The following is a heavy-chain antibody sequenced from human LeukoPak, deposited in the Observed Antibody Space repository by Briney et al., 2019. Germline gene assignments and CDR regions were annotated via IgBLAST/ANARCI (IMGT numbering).Heavy chain of an antibody. V-gene: IGHV1-24*01. CDR1: GYTLTELS. Sequence: ASVKVSCKVSGYTLTELSMHWVRQAPGKGLEWMGGFDPEDGETIYAQKFQGRVTMTEDTSTDTAYMELSSLRSEDTAVYYCAAVVYYGSGSYYTHDAFDIWGQGTMVTVSS. J-gene: IGHJ3*02. CDR2: FDPEDGET. D-gene: IGHD3-10*01. CDR3: AAVVYYGSGSYYTHDAFDI.